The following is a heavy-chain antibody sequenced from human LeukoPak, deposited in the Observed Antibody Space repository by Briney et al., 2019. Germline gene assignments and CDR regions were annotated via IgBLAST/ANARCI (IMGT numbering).Heavy chain of an antibody. CDR1: GYSFTSYG. CDR2: ISAYNGNT. Sequence: GASVKVSCKASGYSFTSYGISWVRQAPGQGPEWMGWISAYNGNTNYAQKFQGRVTLTTDTSTSTAYMEVRSLTSADTAVYYCARGGNSGLPWWHYFDYWGQGTLVTVSS. CDR3: ARGGNSGLPWWHYFDY. V-gene: IGHV1-18*01. D-gene: IGHD4-23*01. J-gene: IGHJ4*02.